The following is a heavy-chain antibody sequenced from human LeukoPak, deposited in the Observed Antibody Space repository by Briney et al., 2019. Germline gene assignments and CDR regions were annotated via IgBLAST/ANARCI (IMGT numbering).Heavy chain of an antibody. CDR2: IIPIFETA. V-gene: IGHV1-69*13. Sequence: SVKVSCKASGGTFSSYAISWVRQAPGQGLEWMGGIIPIFETANYAQKFQGRVTITADESTTTAYMDLSSLRSEDTAVYYCAKSRLAAAQNWFDPWGQGTLVTVSS. CDR1: GGTFSSYA. CDR3: AKSRLAAAQNWFDP. J-gene: IGHJ5*02. D-gene: IGHD6-13*01.